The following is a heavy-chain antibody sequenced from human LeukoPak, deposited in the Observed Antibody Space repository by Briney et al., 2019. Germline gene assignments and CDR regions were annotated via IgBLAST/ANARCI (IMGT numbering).Heavy chain of an antibody. D-gene: IGHD1-26*01. J-gene: IGHJ4*02. CDR2: ISSSSIYI. V-gene: IGHV3-21*01. Sequence: GGSLRLSCAASGFIFSIYSMNWVRQAPGKGLEWVSSISSSSIYIYYADSVKGRFTISRDNAKNSLYLQMNSLRAEDTAVYYCAREGERKWELLPYYFDYWGQGTLVTVSS. CDR1: GFIFSIYS. CDR3: AREGERKWELLPYYFDY.